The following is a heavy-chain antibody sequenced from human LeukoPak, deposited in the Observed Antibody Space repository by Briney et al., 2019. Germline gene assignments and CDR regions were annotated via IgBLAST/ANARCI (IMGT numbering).Heavy chain of an antibody. D-gene: IGHD4-23*01. J-gene: IGHJ6*02. CDR3: AAPTVAYYYYGMDV. Sequence: ASVKVSCKASGYTFTGYYLNWVRQAPGQGLEWMGWINPNTGATNYAQKFQERVTITRDMSTSTAYMELSSLRSEDTAVYYCAAPTVAYYYYGMDVWGQGTTVTVSS. CDR2: INPNTGAT. V-gene: IGHV1-2*02. CDR1: GYTFTGYY.